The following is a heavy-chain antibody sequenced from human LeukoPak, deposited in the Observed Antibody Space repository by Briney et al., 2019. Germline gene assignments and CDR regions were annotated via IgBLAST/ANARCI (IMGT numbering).Heavy chain of an antibody. Sequence: GASVKVSCKASGYTFTGYYMHWVRQAPGQGLEWMGWINPNSGGTNYAQKFQGRVTMTRDTSISTAYMELSRLRSDDTAVYYCAREAEHRGGDAFDIWGQGTMVTVSS. D-gene: IGHD3-10*01. CDR2: INPNSGGT. V-gene: IGHV1-2*02. CDR3: AREAEHRGGDAFDI. CDR1: GYTFTGYY. J-gene: IGHJ3*02.